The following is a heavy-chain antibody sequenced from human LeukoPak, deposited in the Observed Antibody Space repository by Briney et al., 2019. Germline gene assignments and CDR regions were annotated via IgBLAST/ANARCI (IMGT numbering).Heavy chain of an antibody. D-gene: IGHD6-13*01. V-gene: IGHV1-2*02. Sequence: GASVKVSCKASGYSFTGHYIHWVRQAPGQGLEWMGCINPNTGGTNYAQKSQGRVTMTSDTSTTTAYMGLSSLSSDDTAVYFCSRSSAAAGAVGYWGQGTQVTVSS. CDR3: SRSSAAAGAVGY. J-gene: IGHJ4*02. CDR1: GYSFTGHY. CDR2: INPNTGGT.